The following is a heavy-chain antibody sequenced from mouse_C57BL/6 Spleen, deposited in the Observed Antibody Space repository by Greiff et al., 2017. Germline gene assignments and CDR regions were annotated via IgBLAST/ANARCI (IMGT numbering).Heavy chain of an antibody. Sequence: QVQLQQSGAELARPGASVKMSCKASGYTFTSYTMHWVKQRPGQGLEWIGYINPSSGYTKYNQKFKDKATLTADKSSSTAYMQLSSLTSEDSAVYYCATRGVNYYGSSYAMDYWGQGTSVTVSS. CDR1: GYTFTSYT. D-gene: IGHD1-1*01. V-gene: IGHV1-4*01. CDR3: ATRGVNYYGSSYAMDY. CDR2: INPSSGYT. J-gene: IGHJ4*01.